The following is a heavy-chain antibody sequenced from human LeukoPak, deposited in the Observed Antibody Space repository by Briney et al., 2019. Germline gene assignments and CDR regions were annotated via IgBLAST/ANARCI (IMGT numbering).Heavy chain of an antibody. Sequence: GGSLRLSCAASGFTFSSYGMHWVRQAPGKGLEWVAFIRFDGSNKYYADSAKGRFTISRDSSKNTLYLQMNSLRAEDTAVYYCAKGPNYDILTGWRKTYNGFDIWGQGTMVTVSS. D-gene: IGHD3-9*01. CDR2: IRFDGSNK. J-gene: IGHJ3*02. CDR1: GFTFSSYG. CDR3: AKGPNYDILTGWRKTYNGFDI. V-gene: IGHV3-30*02.